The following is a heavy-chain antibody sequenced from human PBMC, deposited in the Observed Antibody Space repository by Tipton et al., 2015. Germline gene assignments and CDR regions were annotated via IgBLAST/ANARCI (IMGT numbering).Heavy chain of an antibody. V-gene: IGHV4-59*13. D-gene: IGHD3-10*01. CDR1: GGSIGSYY. CDR2: IFYSGDT. J-gene: IGHJ4*02. CDR3: ARHKDSGTYPLDY. Sequence: TLSLTCTVSGGSIGSYYWNWIRQPPGKGLEYIGYIFYSGDTNYNPSLKSRVSMSVDTSKNQISLTLTSVTAADTAVYYCARHKDSGTYPLDYWGQGTLVTVSS.